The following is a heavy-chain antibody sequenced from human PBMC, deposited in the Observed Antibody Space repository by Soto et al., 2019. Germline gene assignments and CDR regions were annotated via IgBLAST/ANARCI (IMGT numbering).Heavy chain of an antibody. V-gene: IGHV1-18*04. CDR2: ISTYNGNT. J-gene: IGHJ5*02. CDR1: GYTFSTYG. Sequence: QVQLVQSGGEVKKPGASVKVSCKASGYTFSTYGITWVRQAPGRGLEWLGWISTYNGNTNSAQNLQDRFPMTTDTSTSTAYMELRRLRIDDTAVYYCARAKILITPNWFDPWGQGTLVTVSS. D-gene: IGHD2-15*01. CDR3: ARAKILITPNWFDP.